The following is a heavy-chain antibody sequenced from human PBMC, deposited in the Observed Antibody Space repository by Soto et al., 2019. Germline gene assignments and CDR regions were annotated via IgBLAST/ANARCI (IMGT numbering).Heavy chain of an antibody. Sequence: QVQLVQAGAEVKKPGSSVKVSCKASGGTFSSYAISWVRQAPGQGLEWMGGIIPIFGTANYAQKFQGRVTITADESTSTAYMELSSLRSEDTAVYYCARPTPHLYGGNLHTYYYYGMDVWGQGTTVTVSS. CDR2: IIPIFGTA. CDR3: ARPTPHLYGGNLHTYYYYGMDV. V-gene: IGHV1-69*12. CDR1: GGTFSSYA. J-gene: IGHJ6*02. D-gene: IGHD4-17*01.